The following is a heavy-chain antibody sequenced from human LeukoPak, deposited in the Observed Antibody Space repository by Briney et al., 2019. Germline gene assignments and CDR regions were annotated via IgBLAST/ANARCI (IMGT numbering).Heavy chain of an antibody. Sequence: GGSLRLSYAASGFTFSSHWMSWVRQAPGKGLEWVANIKQDGSEKYYVDSVKGRFTISRDNAKNSLHLQMNSLRAEDTAVYYCARGGPGYCSSTSWYGLYHFDSSGQGTLVTVSS. CDR2: IKQDGSEK. V-gene: IGHV3-7*01. CDR1: GFTFSSHW. CDR3: ARGGPGYCSSTSWYGLYHFDS. D-gene: IGHD2-2*01. J-gene: IGHJ4*02.